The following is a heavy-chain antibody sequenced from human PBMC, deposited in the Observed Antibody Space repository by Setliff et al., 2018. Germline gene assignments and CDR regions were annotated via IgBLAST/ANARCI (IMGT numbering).Heavy chain of an antibody. CDR1: GYTFINFG. V-gene: IGHV1-18*01. J-gene: IGHJ4*02. D-gene: IGHD2-8*01. CDR2: ISPYTSNT. CDR3: SRLVRFCTRTTCQRLSGDDF. Sequence: GASVKVSCKASGYTFINFGISWVRQAPGQGLEWVGWISPYTSNTYYAPRLQDRVTLTADTSTNTAYMELRSLISDDTAVYYCSRLVRFCTRTTCQRLSGDDFWGQGTLVTVSS.